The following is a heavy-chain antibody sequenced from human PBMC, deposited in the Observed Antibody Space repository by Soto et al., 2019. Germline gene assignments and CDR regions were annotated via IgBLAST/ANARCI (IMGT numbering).Heavy chain of an antibody. CDR1: GYTFTSYY. CDR3: ARGYSSTYGGNCFDY. CDR2: INPSGGST. D-gene: IGHD6-13*01. V-gene: IGHV1-46*03. Sequence: QVQLVQSGAEVKKPGASVKVSCKASGYTFTSYYMHWVRQAPGQGLEWMGIINPSGGSTSYAQKFQGRVTMTRDTSTSTVYMELSSLRSEDTAVYYCARGYSSTYGGNCFDYWGQGTRVTVSS. J-gene: IGHJ4*02.